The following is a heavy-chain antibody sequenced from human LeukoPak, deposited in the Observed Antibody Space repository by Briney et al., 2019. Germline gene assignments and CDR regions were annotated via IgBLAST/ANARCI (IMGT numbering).Heavy chain of an antibody. Sequence: PSETLSLTCAVYGGSFSGYYWSWIRQPPGKGLEWIGEINHSGSTNYNPSLKSRVTISVDTSKNQFSLKLSSVTAADTAVCYCARLIGTRPPFDYWGQGTLVTVSS. CDR1: GGSFSGYY. J-gene: IGHJ4*02. CDR3: ARLIGTRPPFDY. CDR2: INHSGST. V-gene: IGHV4-34*01.